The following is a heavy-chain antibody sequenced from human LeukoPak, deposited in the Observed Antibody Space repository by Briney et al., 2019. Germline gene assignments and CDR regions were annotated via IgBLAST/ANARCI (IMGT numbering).Heavy chain of an antibody. CDR2: IYYSGST. Sequence: SETLSLTCTVSGGSISSSSYYWGWIRQPPGKGPEWIGTIYYSGSTYYNPSLKSRVTISVDTSKNQFSLKLSSVTAADTAVYYCARYGYYFDYWGQGTLVTVSS. V-gene: IGHV4-39*07. J-gene: IGHJ4*02. CDR1: GGSISSSSYY. CDR3: ARYGYYFDY. D-gene: IGHD5-24*01.